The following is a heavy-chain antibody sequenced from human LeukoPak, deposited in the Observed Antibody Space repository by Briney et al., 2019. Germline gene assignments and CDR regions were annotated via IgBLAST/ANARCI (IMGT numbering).Heavy chain of an antibody. Sequence: SETLSLTCTVSGGSISSYYWSWIRQPPGKGLEWIGYIYYSGSTNYNPSLKSRVTISVDTSKNQFSLKLSSVTAADTAVYYCAIGKLKRVYSYGYGYFDYWGQGTLVTVSS. CDR1: GGSISSYY. CDR2: IYYSGST. V-gene: IGHV4-59*01. D-gene: IGHD5-18*01. J-gene: IGHJ4*02. CDR3: AIGKLKRVYSYGYGYFDY.